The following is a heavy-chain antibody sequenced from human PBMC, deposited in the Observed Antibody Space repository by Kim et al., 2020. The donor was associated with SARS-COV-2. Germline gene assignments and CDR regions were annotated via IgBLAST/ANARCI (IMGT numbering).Heavy chain of an antibody. Sequence: GGSLRLSCTASGFTFGDYAMSWFRQAPGKGLEWVGFIRSKAYGGTTEYAASVKGRFTISRDDSKSIAYLQMNSLKTEDTAVYYCTKQLVLLPRGRRGSPFDPWGQGTLVTVSS. V-gene: IGHV3-49*03. J-gene: IGHJ5*02. D-gene: IGHD6-13*01. CDR3: TKQLVLLPRGRRGSPFDP. CDR1: GFTFGDYA. CDR2: IRSKAYGGTT.